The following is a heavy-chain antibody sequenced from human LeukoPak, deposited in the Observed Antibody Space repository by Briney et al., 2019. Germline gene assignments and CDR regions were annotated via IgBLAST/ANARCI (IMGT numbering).Heavy chain of an antibody. Sequence: PGESRKTPGKGSGYSFTSYWISGLRQMPGKGLKGMGRIDLMDSYTNYSPSFQGHVTISADKYISTASLQWSSLKASDAAMYYCARQSTRGMVETNYDYWGQGTLVIVSS. V-gene: IGHV5-10-1*01. D-gene: IGHD2-21*02. CDR3: ARQSTRGMVETNYDY. J-gene: IGHJ4*02. CDR2: IDLMDSYT. CDR1: GYSFTSYW.